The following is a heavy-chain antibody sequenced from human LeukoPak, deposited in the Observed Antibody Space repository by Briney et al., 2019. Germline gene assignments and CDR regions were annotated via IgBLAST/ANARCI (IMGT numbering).Heavy chain of an antibody. CDR2: IWNSGST. V-gene: IGHV4-31*03. CDR3: ATDVSSTFPNWFDP. D-gene: IGHD6-6*01. J-gene: IGHJ5*02. Sequence: SETLSLTCSVSGDSISSRTYYWTWIRQHPEKGLEWIGYIWNSGSTNYNPSLKSRVTMSVDTSKNQFSLKLTSVTAADTAVYSCATDVSSTFPNWFDPWGQGILVIVSS. CDR1: GDSISSRTYY.